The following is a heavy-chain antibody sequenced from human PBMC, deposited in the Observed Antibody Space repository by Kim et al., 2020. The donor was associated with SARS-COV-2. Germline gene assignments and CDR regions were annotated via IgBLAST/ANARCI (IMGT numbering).Heavy chain of an antibody. V-gene: IGHV3-53*01. CDR1: GFTVSSNY. J-gene: IGHJ6*02. D-gene: IGHD4-17*01. CDR3: AREDYGDTYGMDV. Sequence: GGSLRLSCVASGFTVSSNYMSWVRQAPGKGLEWVSVIYSGGSTYYADSVKGRFTISRDNSKNTLYLQMNSLRAEDTAVYYCAREDYGDTYGMDVWGQGTTVTVSS. CDR2: IYSGGST.